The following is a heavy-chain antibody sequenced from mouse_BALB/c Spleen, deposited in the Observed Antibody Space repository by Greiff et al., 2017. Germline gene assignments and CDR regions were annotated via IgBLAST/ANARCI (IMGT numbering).Heavy chain of an antibody. CDR1: GYSFTSYW. V-gene: IGHV1S82*01. CDR3: VYYGSMDAMDY. J-gene: IGHJ4*01. Sequence: QVQLQQPGAELVRPGASVKLSCKASGYSFTSYWMNWVKQRPGQGLEWIGMNHPSDSETRLNQKFKDKATLTVDKSSSTAYMQLSSPTSEDSAVYYCVYYGSMDAMDYWGQGTSVTVSS. D-gene: IGHD1-1*01. CDR2: NHPSDSET.